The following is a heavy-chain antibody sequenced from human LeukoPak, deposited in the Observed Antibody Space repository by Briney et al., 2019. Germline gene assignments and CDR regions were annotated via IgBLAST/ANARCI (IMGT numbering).Heavy chain of an antibody. Sequence: GGSLRLSCAVSGLTFSSSWMDWVRQAPGKGLEWVASINPDGNKKYSADSVKGRFTISRDNAENSLYLQMNSLRVEDTAFYYCARDRGWLQFLDSWGQGTLVTVSS. V-gene: IGHV3-7*01. CDR1: GLTFSSSW. J-gene: IGHJ4*02. CDR2: INPDGNKK. CDR3: ARDRGWLQFLDS. D-gene: IGHD5-24*01.